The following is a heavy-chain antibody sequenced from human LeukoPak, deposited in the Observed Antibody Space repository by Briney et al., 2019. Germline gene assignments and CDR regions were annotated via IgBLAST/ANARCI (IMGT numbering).Heavy chain of an antibody. CDR3: AREGYSSGWYFDY. D-gene: IGHD6-19*01. CDR2: IYSGGST. V-gene: IGHV3-66*01. J-gene: IGHJ4*02. Sequence: PGGSLRLSCAASGFTVSSSYMSWVRQAPGKGLEWVSVIYSGGSTYYADSVKGRFTISRDNSKNTLYLQMNSLRAEDTAVYYCAREGYSSGWYFDYWGQGTLVTVSS. CDR1: GFTVSSSY.